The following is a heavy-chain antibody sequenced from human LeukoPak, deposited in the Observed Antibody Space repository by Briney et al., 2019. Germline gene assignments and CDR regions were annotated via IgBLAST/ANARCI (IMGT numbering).Heavy chain of an antibody. CDR1: GYTFNGYY. J-gene: IGHJ6*03. Sequence: ASVKVSCKASGYTFNGYYMHWVRQAPGQGLEWMGWLNPDSAGTNYAQKFHGRVTMTRDTSISTAYMELSRLRSDDTAVYYCARDGIAAAGISGAYYMDVWGKGTTVTISS. D-gene: IGHD6-13*01. V-gene: IGHV1-2*02. CDR3: ARDGIAAAGISGAYYMDV. CDR2: LNPDSAGT.